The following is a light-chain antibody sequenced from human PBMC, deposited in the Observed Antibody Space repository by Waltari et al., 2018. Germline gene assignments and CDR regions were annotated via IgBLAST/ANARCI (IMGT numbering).Light chain of an antibody. J-gene: IGKJ1*01. CDR2: MAS. Sequence: DIQMTQSPSTLSASVGDRVTITCRASQSISTWLAWYQQKPGKAPKLLIYMASTLERGVPSRFSGSGSGTEFTLTISSLQPDDFATYCCKQYNTYPWTLGQGTKVEIK. CDR1: QSISTW. CDR3: KQYNTYPWT. V-gene: IGKV1-5*03.